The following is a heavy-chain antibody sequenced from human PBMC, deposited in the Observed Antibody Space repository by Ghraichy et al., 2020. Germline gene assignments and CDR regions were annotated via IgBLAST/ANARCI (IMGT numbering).Heavy chain of an antibody. Sequence: GGSLRLSCAASGFTFSSYAMSWVRQAPGKGLEWVSAISGSGGSTYYADSVKGRFTISRDNSKNTLYLQMNSLRAEDTAVNYCAKVTGLTVMYGGYFDYWAREPWSPSPQ. D-gene: IGHD4/OR15-4a*01. CDR3: AKVTGLTVMYGGYFDY. J-gene: IGHJ4*02. V-gene: IGHV3-23*01. CDR2: ISGSGGST. CDR1: GFTFSSYA.